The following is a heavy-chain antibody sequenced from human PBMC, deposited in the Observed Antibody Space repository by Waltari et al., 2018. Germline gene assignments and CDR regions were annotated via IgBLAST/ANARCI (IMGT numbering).Heavy chain of an antibody. CDR1: GDSISTPSNY. CDR3: ARPANFYYDRGGYDY. CDR2: IHSSGST. D-gene: IGHD3-22*01. J-gene: IGHJ4*02. Sequence: QLQLQESGPGLVKPSETLSLTCTVSGDSISTPSNYWCWIRQAPGKGLEWVGFIHSSGSTYYNPSLKSRVTLSVETSKNQFSLRLTSVTAADTAVYYCARPANFYYDRGGYDYWGQGTLVTVSS. V-gene: IGHV4-39*01.